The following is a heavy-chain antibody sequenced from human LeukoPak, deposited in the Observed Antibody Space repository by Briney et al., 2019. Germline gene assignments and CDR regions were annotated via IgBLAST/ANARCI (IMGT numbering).Heavy chain of an antibody. CDR1: GFSSSTYW. CDR3: ARDHYMIVGPAAGAFDI. J-gene: IGHJ3*02. V-gene: IGHV3-7*01. CDR2: IKQGGNEK. D-gene: IGHD2-2*01. Sequence: GGSLRLSCAASGFSSSTYWMSWVRQAPGKGLEWVANIKQGGNEKYYVDSVKGRFTISRDNAKSSLYLQMSSLRAEDTAVYYCARDHYMIVGPAAGAFDIWGQGTMVIVSS.